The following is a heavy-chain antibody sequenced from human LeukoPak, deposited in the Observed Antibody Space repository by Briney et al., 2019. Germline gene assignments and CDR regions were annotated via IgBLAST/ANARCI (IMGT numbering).Heavy chain of an antibody. CDR1: GFTFSSYW. CDR3: ARNPPYSSSWYAIAYYYYYMDV. V-gene: IGHV3-74*01. D-gene: IGHD6-13*01. J-gene: IGHJ6*03. CDR2: INSDGSST. Sequence: GGSLRLSCAASGFTFSSYWMHWVRQAPGKGLVWVPRINSDGSSTSYADSVKGRFTISRDNAKNTLYLQMNSLRAEDTAVYYCARNPPYSSSWYAIAYYYYYMDVWGKGTTVTISS.